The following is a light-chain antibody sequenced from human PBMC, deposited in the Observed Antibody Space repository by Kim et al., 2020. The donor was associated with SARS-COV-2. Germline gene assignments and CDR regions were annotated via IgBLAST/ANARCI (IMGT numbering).Light chain of an antibody. J-gene: IGKJ2*01. Sequence: IVLTQSPGTLSLSPGERATLSCRASQSVSSNYLAWYQQKPGQAPRLLIYGASSRATGIPDRFSGSGSGTDFTLTISRLEPEDFAVYYCQQYGSSPMYTFGQGTKLEI. CDR2: GAS. CDR1: QSVSSNY. CDR3: QQYGSSPMYT. V-gene: IGKV3-20*01.